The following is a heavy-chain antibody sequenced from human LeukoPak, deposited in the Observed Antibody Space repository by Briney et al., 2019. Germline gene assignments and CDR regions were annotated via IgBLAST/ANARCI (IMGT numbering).Heavy chain of an antibody. Sequence: HPGRSLRLSCAASGFTFSSYGMHWVRQAPGKGLEWVAVIWYDGSNKYYADSVKGRFTISRDNSKNTLYLQMNSLRAEDTAVYYCAYMGALGAFDIWGQGTMVTVSP. CDR1: GFTFSSYG. CDR3: AYMGALGAFDI. J-gene: IGHJ3*02. V-gene: IGHV3-33*01. D-gene: IGHD1-26*01. CDR2: IWYDGSNK.